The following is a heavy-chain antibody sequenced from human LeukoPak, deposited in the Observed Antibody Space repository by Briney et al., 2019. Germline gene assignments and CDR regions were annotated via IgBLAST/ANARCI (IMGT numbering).Heavy chain of an antibody. D-gene: IGHD2-15*01. V-gene: IGHV4-39*01. J-gene: IGHJ6*02. CDR1: GGSISSSSYY. CDR2: IYYSGST. CDR3: ARLGPYCSGGSCYYYGMDV. Sequence: SETLSLTCTVSGGSISSSSYYWGWIRQPPGKGLEWIGSIYYSGSTYYNPSLKSRVTISVDTSKNLFSLKLSSVTAADTAVYYCARLGPYCSGGSCYYYGMDVWGQGTTVTVSS.